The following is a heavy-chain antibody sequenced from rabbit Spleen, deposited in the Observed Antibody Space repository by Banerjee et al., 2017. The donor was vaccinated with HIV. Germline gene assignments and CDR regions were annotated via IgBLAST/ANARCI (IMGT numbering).Heavy chain of an antibody. D-gene: IGHD6-1*01. CDR3: AKAVTGYDYASDL. CDR1: GFSFSGIYY. V-gene: IGHV1S45*01. Sequence: QQQLEESGGGLVKPGGTLTLTCKASGFSFSGIYYMCWVRQAPGKGLELIACIYTFSSGSTYYASWAKGRFTISKSSSTTVTLQMTSLTAADTATYFCAKAVTGYDYASDLWGPGTLVTVS. CDR2: IYTFSSGST. J-gene: IGHJ4*01.